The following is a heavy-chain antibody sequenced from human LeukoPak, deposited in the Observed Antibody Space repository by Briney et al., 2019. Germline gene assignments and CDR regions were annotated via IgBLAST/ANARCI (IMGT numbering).Heavy chain of an antibody. Sequence: GGSLSLSCAASGFTFSNYWMSWVRQAPGKGLEWVAIVSNDGSTKYYADSVKGRFTISRDNSKNTLYLQMDSLRAEDSAVYYCAKDEGNTALFTHYFDYWGQGTLVTVSS. V-gene: IGHV3-30*18. CDR2: VSNDGSTK. J-gene: IGHJ4*02. D-gene: IGHD5-18*01. CDR1: GFTFSNYW. CDR3: AKDEGNTALFTHYFDY.